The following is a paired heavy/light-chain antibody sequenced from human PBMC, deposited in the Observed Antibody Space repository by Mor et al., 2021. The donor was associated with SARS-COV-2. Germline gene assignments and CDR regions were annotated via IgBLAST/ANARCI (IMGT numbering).Light chain of an antibody. V-gene: IGLV2-14*01. CDR3: SSYTSSSIWV. CDR1: SSDVGGYNY. J-gene: IGLJ3*02. CDR2: EVS. Sequence: QSALTQPASVSGSPGQSITISCTGTSSDVGGYNYVSWYQQHPGKAPKLMIYEVSNRPSGVSNRFSGSKSGNTASLTISGLQAEDEADYYCSSYTSSSIWVFGGGTKLTVL.
Heavy chain of an antibody. J-gene: IGHJ4*02. V-gene: IGHV3-23*01. CDR2: ISGSGGST. D-gene: IGHD3-3*01. Sequence: EVQLLESGGGLVQPGGSLRLSCAASGFTFSSYAMSWVRQAPGKGLEWVSAISGSGGSTYYADSVKGRFTISRDNSKNTLYLQMNSLRAEDTAVYYCAKVSCYDFWSGYCAFYFDYWGQGTLVTVSS. CDR1: GFTFSSYA. CDR3: AKVSCYDFWSGYCAFYFDY.